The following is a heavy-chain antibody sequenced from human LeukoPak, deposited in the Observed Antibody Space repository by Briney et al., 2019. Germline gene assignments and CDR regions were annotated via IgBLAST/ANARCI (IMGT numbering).Heavy chain of an antibody. CDR1: GFTFDDYA. J-gene: IGHJ4*02. CDR2: ISWNSGSI. CDR3: AKEMDLSRYCSSTSCHPFDF. V-gene: IGHV3-9*01. Sequence: GRSLRLSCAASGFTFDDYAMHWVRQAPGKGLEWVSGISWNSGSIGYADSVKGRFTISRDNAMNSLYLQMGSLSTEDTAFYYCAKEMDLSRYCSSTSCHPFDFWGQGTLVTVSS. D-gene: IGHD2-2*01.